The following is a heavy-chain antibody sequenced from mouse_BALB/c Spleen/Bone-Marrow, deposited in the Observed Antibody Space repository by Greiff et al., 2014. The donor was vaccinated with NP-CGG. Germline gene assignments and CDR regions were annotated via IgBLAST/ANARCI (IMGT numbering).Heavy chain of an antibody. CDR1: GYTFTDYY. D-gene: IGHD2-10*02. J-gene: IGHJ3*01. CDR2: IYPGSGNT. Sequence: QVQLQQPGAELARPGASVRLSCKAYGYTFTDYYINWVKQRTGQGLEWIGEIYPGSGNTYYNEKFKGKATLTADKSSSTAYMQLSSLTSEDSAVYFCARREYGNGGFAYWGQGTLVTVSA. CDR3: ARREYGNGGFAY. V-gene: IGHV1-77*01.